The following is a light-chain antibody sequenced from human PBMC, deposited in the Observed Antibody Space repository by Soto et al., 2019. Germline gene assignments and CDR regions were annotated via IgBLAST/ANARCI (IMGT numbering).Light chain of an antibody. CDR3: LSYTHTSTLV. CDR1: NSDIGAYNY. J-gene: IGLJ1*01. Sequence: QSVLTQPASVSGSPGQSITISCTGTNSDIGAYNYVSWYQHHPGKAPRLMIFEVSNRPSAVASRFSGSKSGNTASLTISGLQAADEADYYCLSYTHTSTLVLGTGTKLTVL. CDR2: EVS. V-gene: IGLV2-14*01.